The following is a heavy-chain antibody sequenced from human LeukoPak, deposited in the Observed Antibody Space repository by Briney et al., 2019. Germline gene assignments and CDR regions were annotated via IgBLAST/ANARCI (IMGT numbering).Heavy chain of an antibody. CDR1: GHTFTGFY. D-gene: IGHD6-19*01. V-gene: IGHV1-2*02. CDR3: ARAVSGWHDAFDI. Sequence: ASVKVSCKASGHTFTGFYMHWVRQAPGQGLEWMGWINPNSGGTNYAQKFQGRVTMTRDTSISTAYMELSRLRSDDTAVYYCARAVSGWHDAFDIWGQGTMVTVSS. CDR2: INPNSGGT. J-gene: IGHJ3*02.